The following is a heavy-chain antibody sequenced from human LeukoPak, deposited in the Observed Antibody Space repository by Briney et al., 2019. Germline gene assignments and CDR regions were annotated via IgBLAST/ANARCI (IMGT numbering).Heavy chain of an antibody. CDR2: IKQDGSEK. J-gene: IGHJ4*02. CDR3: ARKSGSSSWRIDY. Sequence: QTGGSLRLSCAASGFTFSSYWMSWVRQAPGKGLEWVANIKQDGSEKYYVDSVKGRFTISRDNAKNSLYLQMNSLRAEETAVYYCARKSGSSSWRIDYWGQGTLVTVSS. V-gene: IGHV3-7*01. D-gene: IGHD6-13*01. CDR1: GFTFSSYW.